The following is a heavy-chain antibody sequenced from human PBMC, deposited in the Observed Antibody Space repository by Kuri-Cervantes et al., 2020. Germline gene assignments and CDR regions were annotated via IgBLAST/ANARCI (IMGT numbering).Heavy chain of an antibody. V-gene: IGHV2-70D*14. D-gene: IGHD3-3*01. Sequence: SGPTLVKPTQTLTLTCTFSGFSLSTSRMRVSWIRQPPGKALEWLARIDWDDDKFYSTSLKTRLTISKDTSKNQVVLTMTNMDPVDTATYYCARSYYNFWSGYPLSDKPFDSWGQGTLVTDSS. CDR1: GFSLSTSRMR. CDR2: IDWDDDK. CDR3: ARSYYNFWSGYPLSDKPFDS. J-gene: IGHJ4*02.